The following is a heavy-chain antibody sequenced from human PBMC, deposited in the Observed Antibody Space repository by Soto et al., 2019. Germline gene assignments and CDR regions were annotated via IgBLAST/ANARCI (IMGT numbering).Heavy chain of an antibody. J-gene: IGHJ4*02. V-gene: IGHV3-30*18. D-gene: IGHD3-22*01. CDR2: ISYDGSNK. CDR3: AKDYYDSSGYYYVIGY. CDR1: GFTFSSYG. Sequence: GGSLRLSCAASGFTFSSYGMHWVRQAPGKGLEWAAVISYDGSNKYYADSVKGRFTISRDNSKNTLYLQMNSLRAEDTAVYYCAKDYYDSSGYYYVIGYWGQGTLVTVSS.